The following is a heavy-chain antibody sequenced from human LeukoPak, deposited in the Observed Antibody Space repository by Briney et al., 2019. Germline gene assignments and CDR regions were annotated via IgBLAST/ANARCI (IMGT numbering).Heavy chain of an antibody. CDR1: GFTFSSYE. CDR2: ISSSGSTI. Sequence: AGGSLRLSCAASGFTFSSYEMNWVRQAPGKGLEWVSYISSSGSTIYYADSVKGRFTISRDNAKNSLYLQMNSLRAEDTAVYYCARVSLGLRLGELSLNVGNDYWGQGTLVTVSS. V-gene: IGHV3-48*03. D-gene: IGHD3-16*02. CDR3: ARVSLGLRLGELSLNVGNDY. J-gene: IGHJ4*02.